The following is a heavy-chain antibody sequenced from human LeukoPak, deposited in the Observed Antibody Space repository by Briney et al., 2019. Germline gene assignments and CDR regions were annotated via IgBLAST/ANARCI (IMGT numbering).Heavy chain of an antibody. CDR1: GGSISSYY. CDR3: AKLYYDILTGPYNWFDP. J-gene: IGHJ5*02. CDR2: IYYSGST. V-gene: IGHV4-59*12. Sequence: PSETLSLTCTVSGGSISSYYWSWIRQPPGKGLEWIGYIYYSGSTSYNPSLKSRVTISVDTSKNQFSLKLSSVTAAGTAVYYCAKLYYDILTGPYNWFDPWGQGTLVTVSS. D-gene: IGHD3-9*01.